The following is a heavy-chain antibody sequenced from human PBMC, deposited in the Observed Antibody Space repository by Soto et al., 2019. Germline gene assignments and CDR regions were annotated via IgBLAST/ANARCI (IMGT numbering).Heavy chain of an antibody. CDR1: GDSMTSGDYS. Sequence: QLPLQVSGSRLVKSSQTLSLTCTVSGDSMTSGDYSWSWIRQPPGKGLEWLGYIYRTGNTHYSPSLKSRVSISQARSKNQSSLELTSVTAADTAVYYCARGDYQYSIDYWGQGTLVTVSS. V-gene: IGHV4-30-2*01. J-gene: IGHJ4*02. D-gene: IGHD2-2*01. CDR2: IYRTGNT. CDR3: ARGDYQYSIDY.